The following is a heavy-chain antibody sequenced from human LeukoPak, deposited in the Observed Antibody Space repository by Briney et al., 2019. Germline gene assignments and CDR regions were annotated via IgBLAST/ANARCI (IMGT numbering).Heavy chain of an antibody. CDR2: TSAYNGNT. CDR1: GYTFTSNG. Sequence: ASVKVSCNAAGYTFTSNGISWLRHAHAPGLELMCLTSAYNGNTNYAQKLQGRVTMTTDTSTSTAYMELRSLRSDDTAVYYCARGVYCSSTSCYTEWGFDYWGQGTLVTVSS. J-gene: IGHJ4*02. V-gene: IGHV1-18*01. D-gene: IGHD2-2*02. CDR3: ARGVYCSSTSCYTEWGFDY.